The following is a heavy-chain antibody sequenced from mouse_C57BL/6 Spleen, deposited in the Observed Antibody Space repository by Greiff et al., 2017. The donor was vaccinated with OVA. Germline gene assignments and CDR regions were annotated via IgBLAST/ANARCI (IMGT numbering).Heavy chain of an antibody. Sequence: EVKLMESGGDLVKPGGSLKLSCAASGFTFSSYGMSWVRQTPDKRLEWVATISSGGSYTYYPDSVKGRFTISRDNAKNTLYLQMSSLKSEDTAMYYCARFSTMITTGVDAMDYWGQGTSVTVSS. CDR3: ARFSTMITTGVDAMDY. J-gene: IGHJ4*01. D-gene: IGHD2-4*01. V-gene: IGHV5-6*01. CDR2: ISSGGSYT. CDR1: GFTFSSYG.